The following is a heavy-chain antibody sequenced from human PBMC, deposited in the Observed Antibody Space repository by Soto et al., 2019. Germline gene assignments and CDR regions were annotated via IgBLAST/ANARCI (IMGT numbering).Heavy chain of an antibody. V-gene: IGHV1-18*01. CDR3: ARGSIEAYDFWEGPTHTEGRFDP. J-gene: IGHJ5*02. D-gene: IGHD3-3*01. CDR2: ISAYKGNT. Sequence: QVQLVQSGAEVKKPGASVKVSCKASGYTFTSYGISWVRQAPGQGLEWMGWISAYKGNTHYAQKLQGRVTMTTDTSKSTAYMELRRLRSDDTAVYYCARGSIEAYDFWEGPTHTEGRFDPWGQGTLVTVSS. CDR1: GYTFTSYG.